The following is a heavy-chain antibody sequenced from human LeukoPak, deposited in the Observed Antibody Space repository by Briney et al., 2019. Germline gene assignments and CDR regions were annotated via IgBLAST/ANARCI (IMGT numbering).Heavy chain of an antibody. CDR2: IYYSGST. CDR3: ARVQMESSSWYSYNWFDP. V-gene: IGHV4-39*07. CDR1: GGSISSSSYY. D-gene: IGHD6-13*01. J-gene: IGHJ5*02. Sequence: SETLSLTCTVSGGSISSSSYYWGWIRQPPGKGLEWIGSIYYSGSTYYNPSLKSRVTISVDTSKNQFSLKLSSVTAADTAVYYCARVQMESSSWYSYNWFDPWGQGTLVTVSS.